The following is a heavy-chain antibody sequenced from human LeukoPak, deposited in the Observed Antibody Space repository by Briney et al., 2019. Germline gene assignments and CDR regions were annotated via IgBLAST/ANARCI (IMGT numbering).Heavy chain of an antibody. CDR1: GFTFGPYW. CDR2: INSDGSST. Sequence: GGSLRLSCAASGFTFGPYWMHWVRQAPGKGLVWVSRINSDGSSTNYADSVKGRFTISRDNAKNTLYLQMNSLRAEDTAIYYCVRDLGYSYGYGFDYWGQGTLVTVSS. CDR3: VRDLGYSYGYGFDY. V-gene: IGHV3-74*01. J-gene: IGHJ4*02. D-gene: IGHD5-18*01.